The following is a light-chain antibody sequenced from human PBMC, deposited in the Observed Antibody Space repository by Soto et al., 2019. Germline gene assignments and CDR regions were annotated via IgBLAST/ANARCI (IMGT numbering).Light chain of an antibody. V-gene: IGKV1-5*01. CDR1: QSISSW. J-gene: IGKJ1*01. CDR3: QQYNSYSRT. Sequence: DIQMTQSPSTLSASVGDRVTITCRASQSISSWLAWDQQKTGKAPKLLIYDASSLESGVPSRFSGSGSGPEFTLTISSLQPDDFATYYCQQYNSYSRTCGQGTKVEIK. CDR2: DAS.